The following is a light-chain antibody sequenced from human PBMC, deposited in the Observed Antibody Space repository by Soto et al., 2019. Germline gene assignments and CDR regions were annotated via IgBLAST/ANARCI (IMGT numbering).Light chain of an antibody. V-gene: IGKV1-5*01. J-gene: IGKJ2*01. Sequence: DIQMTQSPSTLSASVGDRVTITYRASQSIGDSLAWYQQKPGKAPYLLISDVSSLERGVPSRFSGSGSATHFTLTISNLQAEDVATYYCQQYYTTPQTFGQGTKVDIK. CDR1: QSIGDS. CDR2: DVS. CDR3: QQYYTTPQT.